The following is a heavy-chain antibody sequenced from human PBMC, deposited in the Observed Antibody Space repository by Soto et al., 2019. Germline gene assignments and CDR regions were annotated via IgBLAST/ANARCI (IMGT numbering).Heavy chain of an antibody. CDR1: SFALSSYS. D-gene: IGHD5-18*01. J-gene: IGHJ3*02. CDR2: ISATGATI. Sequence: GGSLRLSCGVSSFALSSYSINWVRQAPGKGLEWISYISATGATIYYADSVKGRFTISRDIAKNSVYLQMSSLRDEDTAVYYCAALEYSYDAFDIWGQGTMVTVSS. CDR3: AALEYSYDAFDI. V-gene: IGHV3-48*02.